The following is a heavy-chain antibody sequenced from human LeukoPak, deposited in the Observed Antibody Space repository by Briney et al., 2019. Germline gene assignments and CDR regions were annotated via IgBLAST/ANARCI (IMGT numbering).Heavy chain of an antibody. J-gene: IGHJ2*01. CDR1: GGTFGSYV. Sequence: SVKVSCKASGGTFGSYVISWVRQAPGQGLEWMGGIIPIFGTAHYAQKFQGRLTITADESTSTDYMEMSSLRSEDTAMYYCAKEGDTALVTGYFDLWGRGTLVIVSA. CDR3: AKEGDTALVTGYFDL. V-gene: IGHV1-69*13. CDR2: IIPIFGTA. D-gene: IGHD5-18*01.